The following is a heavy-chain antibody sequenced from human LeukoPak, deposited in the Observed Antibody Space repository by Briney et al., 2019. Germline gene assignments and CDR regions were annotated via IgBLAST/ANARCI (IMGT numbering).Heavy chain of an antibody. CDR3: AGGTARLGKGNYYYYKDV. CDR1: GGTFSSYA. D-gene: IGHD5-12*01. CDR2: IIPIFGTA. J-gene: IGHJ6*03. Sequence: ASVKVSCKASGGTFSSYAISWVRQAPGQGLEWMGGIIPIFGTANYAQKFQGRVTITTDESTSTAYMELSSLRSEDTAVYYCAGGTARLGKGNYYYYKDVWGKGTTVTVSS. V-gene: IGHV1-69*05.